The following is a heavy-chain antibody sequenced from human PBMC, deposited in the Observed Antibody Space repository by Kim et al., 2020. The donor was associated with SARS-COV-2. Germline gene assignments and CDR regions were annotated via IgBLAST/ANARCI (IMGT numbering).Heavy chain of an antibody. J-gene: IGHJ4*02. CDR2: IWADGNNI. CDR3: ARDLKKGRFFAY. D-gene: IGHD3-3*01. Sequence: GGSLRLSCAASGFTFSHSGFTFSHSGMHWVRQAPGKGLEWVAVIWADGNNIHYADSVKGRFTISRDNSKSTLYLQMNSLRAEDTAVYYCARDLKKGRFFAYWGQGTLVTVSS. CDR1: GFTFSHSGFTFSHSG. V-gene: IGHV3-33*08.